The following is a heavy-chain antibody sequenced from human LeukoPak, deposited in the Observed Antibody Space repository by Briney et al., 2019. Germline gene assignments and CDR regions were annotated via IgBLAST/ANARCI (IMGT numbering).Heavy chain of an antibody. CDR3: ARGRGKIAAASSTWFDP. J-gene: IGHJ5*02. CDR1: GYTFTSYD. D-gene: IGHD6-13*01. Sequence: ASVKVSCKASGYTFTSYDINWVRQATGQGLEWMGWMNPNSGNTGYAQKFQGRVTITRNTSISTAYMELSSLRSEDTAVYYCARGRGKIAAASSTWFDPWGQGTLVTVSS. V-gene: IGHV1-8*03. CDR2: MNPNSGNT.